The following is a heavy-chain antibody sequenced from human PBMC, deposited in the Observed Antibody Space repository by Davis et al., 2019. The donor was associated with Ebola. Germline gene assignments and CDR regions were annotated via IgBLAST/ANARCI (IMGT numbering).Heavy chain of an antibody. CDR3: AKDEQWLAREVGVESELFDY. Sequence: GGSLRLSCAASGFTFSSYSMNWVRQAPGKGLEWVSYISSGSSTIYYADSVKGRFTISRDNSKNTLYLQMNSLRAEDTAVYYCAKDEQWLAREVGVESELFDYWGQGTLVTVSS. V-gene: IGHV3-48*01. J-gene: IGHJ4*02. CDR1: GFTFSSYS. D-gene: IGHD6-19*01. CDR2: ISSGSSTI.